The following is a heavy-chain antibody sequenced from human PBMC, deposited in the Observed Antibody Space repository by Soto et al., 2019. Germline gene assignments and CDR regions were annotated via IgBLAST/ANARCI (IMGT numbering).Heavy chain of an antibody. V-gene: IGHV3-66*01. J-gene: IGHJ4*02. Sequence: GGSLRLSCAASGFTVSSNYMSWVRQAPGKGLEWVSVIYSGGTTYYADSVKGRFTISRDNSKNTLYLQMNSLRAEDTAVYYCARDPASNGWPYYYWGQGNLVTVSS. CDR3: ARDPASNGWPYYY. CDR1: GFTVSSNY. CDR2: IYSGGTT. D-gene: IGHD6-19*01.